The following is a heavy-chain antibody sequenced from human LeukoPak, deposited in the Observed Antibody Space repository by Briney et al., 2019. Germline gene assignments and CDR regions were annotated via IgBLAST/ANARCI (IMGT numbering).Heavy chain of an antibody. CDR3: ARVGTAVAAGAVYYYMDV. Sequence: SETLSPTCTVSGGSISSYYWSWIRQPAGKGLEWIGRIYTSGSTNYNPSLKSRVTISVDKSKNQFSLKLSSVTAADTAVYYCARVGTAVAAGAVYYYMDVWGKGTTVTVSS. CDR2: IYTSGST. V-gene: IGHV4-4*07. CDR1: GGSISSYY. D-gene: IGHD6-19*01. J-gene: IGHJ6*03.